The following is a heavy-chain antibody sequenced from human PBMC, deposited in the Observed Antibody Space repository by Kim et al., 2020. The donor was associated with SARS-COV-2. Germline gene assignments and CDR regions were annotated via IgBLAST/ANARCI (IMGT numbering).Heavy chain of an antibody. CDR3: TTDEIADY. D-gene: IGHD6-13*01. CDR1: GFTFSNAW. V-gene: IGHV3-15*01. J-gene: IGHJ4*02. Sequence: GGSLRLSCAASGFTFSNAWMSWVRQAPGKGLEWVARIKSKTDGGTTDYAAPVKGRFTISRDDSKNTLYLQMNSLKTEDTAVYYCTTDEIADYWGQGTLVT. CDR2: IKSKTDGGTT.